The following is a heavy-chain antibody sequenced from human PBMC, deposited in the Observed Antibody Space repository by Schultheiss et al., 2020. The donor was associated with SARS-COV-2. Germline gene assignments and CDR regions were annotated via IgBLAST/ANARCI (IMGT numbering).Heavy chain of an antibody. CDR3: ARSPPALNFGDYYFDH. Sequence: SQTLSLTCAVYGGSFSDFYWSWIRQPPGKGLEWIGSIYYSGSTYYNPSLKSRVTISVDTSKNQFSLKLISVSAADTAVYYCARSPPALNFGDYYFDHWGQGAVVTVSS. V-gene: IGHV4-34*09. D-gene: IGHD4-17*01. CDR1: GGSFSDFY. J-gene: IGHJ4*02. CDR2: IYYSGST.